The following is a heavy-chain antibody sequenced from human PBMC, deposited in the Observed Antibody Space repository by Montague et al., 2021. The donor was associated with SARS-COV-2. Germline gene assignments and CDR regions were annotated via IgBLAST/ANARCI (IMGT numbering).Heavy chain of an antibody. D-gene: IGHD3-9*01. CDR1: GFIFSSYS. V-gene: IGHV3-48*04. J-gene: IGHJ4*02. CDR3: ARDLRWGYYDILTGYYRPLDY. Sequence: SRRLSWAASGFIFSSYSMNWVRQAPGKGLEWVSYISSSSSTIYYADSVKGRFTISRDNAKNSLYLQMNSLRAEDTAVYYCARDLRWGYYDILTGYYRPLDYWGQGTLVTVSS. CDR2: ISSSSSTI.